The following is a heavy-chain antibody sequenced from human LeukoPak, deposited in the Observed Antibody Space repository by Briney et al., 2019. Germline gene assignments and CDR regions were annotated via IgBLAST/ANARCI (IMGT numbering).Heavy chain of an antibody. CDR3: ATEYDFWSGYAGRDFDY. Sequence: ASVKVSCKASGYTFTGYYMHWVRQAPGQGLEWMGWINPNSGGTNYAQKFQGRATMTRDTSISTAYMELSRLRSDDTAVYYCATEYDFWSGYAGRDFDYWGQGTLVTVSS. D-gene: IGHD3-3*01. V-gene: IGHV1-2*02. CDR1: GYTFTGYY. J-gene: IGHJ4*02. CDR2: INPNSGGT.